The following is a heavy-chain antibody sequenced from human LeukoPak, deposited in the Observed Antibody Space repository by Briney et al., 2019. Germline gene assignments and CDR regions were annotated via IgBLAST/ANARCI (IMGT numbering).Heavy chain of an antibody. D-gene: IGHD4-17*01. CDR2: ISYDGSNK. V-gene: IGHV3-30*04. CDR3: ARDDYGDYGVDYFDY. CDR1: GFTFSSYA. Sequence: GGSLRLSCAASGFTFSSYAVHWVRQAPGKGLEWVAVISYDGSNKYYADSVKGRFTISRDNSKNTLYLQMNSLRAEDTAVYYCARDDYGDYGVDYFDYWGQGTLVTVSS. J-gene: IGHJ4*02.